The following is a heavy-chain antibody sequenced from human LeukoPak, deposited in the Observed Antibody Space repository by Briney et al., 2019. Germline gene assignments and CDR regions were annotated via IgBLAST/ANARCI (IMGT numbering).Heavy chain of an antibody. CDR3: TRTVWYYDILTGLGYYAPFDY. J-gene: IGHJ4*02. V-gene: IGHV4-39*07. D-gene: IGHD3-9*01. CDR1: GGSISSSSDY. CDR2: IYYSGTT. Sequence: SETLSLTCTVSGGSISSSSDYWGWIRQPPGKGLEWIGNIYYSGTTYYNPSLKSRVTISVDTSKNQFSLKLSSVTAADTAVYYCTRTVWYYDILTGLGYYAPFDYWGQGTLVIVSS.